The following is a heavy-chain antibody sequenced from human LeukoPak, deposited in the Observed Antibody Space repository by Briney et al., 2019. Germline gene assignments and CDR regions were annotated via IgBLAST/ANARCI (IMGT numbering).Heavy chain of an antibody. CDR1: GYTFTGYY. J-gene: IGHJ3*02. CDR2: INPNSGST. CDR3: ARDLPVWDAFDI. Sequence: ASVKVSCKASGYTFTGYYMHWVRPAPGQGLEWMGWINPNSGSTTYAQNFQGRVTLTRDTSINTAYMELSRLKSDDTAVYYCARDLPVWDAFDIWGQGTMVTVSS. D-gene: IGHD2-21*01. V-gene: IGHV1-2*02.